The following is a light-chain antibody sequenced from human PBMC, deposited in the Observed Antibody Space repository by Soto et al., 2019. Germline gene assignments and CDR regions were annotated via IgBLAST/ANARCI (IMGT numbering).Light chain of an antibody. V-gene: IGKV1-27*01. CDR3: QKSNSAPWT. Sequence: DIQMTQSPSSLSASVGDRVTITSRASQGISNYLAWYQQKPGKVPKLLIYAASTLQSGVPSRFSGSGSGIDFTLTISSLQPEDVATYYCQKSNSAPWTFGQGTKVEIK. J-gene: IGKJ1*01. CDR1: QGISNY. CDR2: AAS.